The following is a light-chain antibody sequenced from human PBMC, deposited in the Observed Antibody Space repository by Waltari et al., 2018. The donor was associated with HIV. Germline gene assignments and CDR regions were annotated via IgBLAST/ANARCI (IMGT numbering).Light chain of an antibody. Sequence: QSVLTQPPSVSGAHGPRVTISCPGHSSNIGAGYDVHWYQQLPGKAPKLLISDNTNRPSGVPDRFSGSKSGTSASLAITGLRAEDEADYYCQSYPASLTVSLIFGGGTRLTVL. J-gene: IGLJ2*01. CDR1: SSNIGAGYD. CDR3: QSYPASLTVSLI. CDR2: DNT. V-gene: IGLV1-40*01.